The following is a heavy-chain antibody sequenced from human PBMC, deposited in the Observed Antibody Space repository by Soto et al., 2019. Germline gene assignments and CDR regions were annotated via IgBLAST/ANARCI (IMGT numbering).Heavy chain of an antibody. V-gene: IGHV4-39*01. CDR1: GGSISSSSYY. Sequence: SETLSLTCTVSGGSISSSSYYWGWIRQPPGKGLEWIGSIYYSGSTYYNPSLKSRVTISVDTSKNQFSLKLSSVTAADTAVYYCARHGGSGSYYLAFYYYYYMDVWGKGTTVTVSS. CDR2: IYYSGST. J-gene: IGHJ6*03. CDR3: ARHGGSGSYYLAFYYYYYMDV. D-gene: IGHD3-10*01.